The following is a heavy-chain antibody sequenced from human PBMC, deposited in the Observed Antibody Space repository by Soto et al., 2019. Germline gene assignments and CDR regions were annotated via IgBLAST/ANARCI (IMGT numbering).Heavy chain of an antibody. CDR2: ISSSSSYI. J-gene: IGHJ4*02. CDR1: GFTFSSYS. CDR3: ARVEYSYGSFDY. V-gene: IGHV3-21*01. D-gene: IGHD5-18*01. Sequence: RRLSCAASGFTFSSYSMNWVRQAPGKGLEWVSSISSSSSYIYYADSVKGRFTISRDNAKNSLYLQMNSLRAEDTAVYYCARVEYSYGSFDYWGQGTLVTVSS.